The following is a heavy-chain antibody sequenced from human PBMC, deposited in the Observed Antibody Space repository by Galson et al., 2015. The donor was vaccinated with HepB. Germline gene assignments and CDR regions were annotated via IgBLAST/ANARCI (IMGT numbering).Heavy chain of an antibody. CDR3: ARGSEQSRINWNWFDP. Sequence: LSLTCTVSGGSISSYYWSWIRQPPGKGLEWIGYIYDSGSTNYNPSLKSRVSISGDTSKNQFSLKLNSVTAADTAVYYCARGSEQSRINWNWFDPWGQGTLVTVSS. CDR1: GGSISSYY. D-gene: IGHD1-20*01. J-gene: IGHJ5*02. CDR2: IYDSGST. V-gene: IGHV4-59*01.